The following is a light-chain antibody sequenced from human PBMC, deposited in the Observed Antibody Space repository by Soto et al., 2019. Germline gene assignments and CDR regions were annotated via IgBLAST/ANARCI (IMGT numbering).Light chain of an antibody. CDR1: QNIGRS. J-gene: IGKJ1*01. Sequence: DIQMTQSPSTLSASVGDRVTITCRASQNIGRSLAWYQQKPGKAPKVLIYQASSLDSGVPSRYSGSGSGTEFNLTISTLQPDDFETYYFHQYEYYWMFGQGTKVDIK. CDR3: HQYEYYWM. V-gene: IGKV1-5*03. CDR2: QAS.